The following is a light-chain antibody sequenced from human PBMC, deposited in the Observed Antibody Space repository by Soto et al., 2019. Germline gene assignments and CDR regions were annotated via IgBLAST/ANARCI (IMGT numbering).Light chain of an antibody. V-gene: IGLV4-60*02. CDR1: SGHSSYI. J-gene: IGLJ3*02. CDR2: LEGSGSY. Sequence: QLVLTQSSSASASLGSSVKLTCTLSSGHSSYIIAWHQQQPGKAPRYLMKLEGSGSYNKGSGVPDRFSGSSSGADRYLTISNLQFEEEADYYCETWDSNIHWVFGGGTKLTVL. CDR3: ETWDSNIHWV.